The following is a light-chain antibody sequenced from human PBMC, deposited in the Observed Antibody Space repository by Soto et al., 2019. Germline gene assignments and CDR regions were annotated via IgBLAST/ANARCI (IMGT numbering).Light chain of an antibody. V-gene: IGLV2-14*03. J-gene: IGLJ2*01. CDR1: SSDVGGYNY. Sequence: QSALTQPASVSGSPGQSITISCTGSSSDVGGYNYVSWYQHHPGKAPKFMIYDVTNRPSGVSNRFSGSKSGNTASLTISGLQAEDEADYYCTSYTSSSTLIFGGGTKLTVL. CDR2: DVT. CDR3: TSYTSSSTLI.